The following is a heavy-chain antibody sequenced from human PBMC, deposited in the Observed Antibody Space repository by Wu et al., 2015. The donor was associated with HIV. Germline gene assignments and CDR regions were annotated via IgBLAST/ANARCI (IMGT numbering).Heavy chain of an antibody. CDR3: ARDWQFHVIFDDYYIDV. V-gene: IGHV1-2*02. CDR1: GYTFTDYY. D-gene: IGHD3-3*02. J-gene: IGHJ6*03. CDR2: INPESGDT. Sequence: QVQLVQSGAEVKKPGASVNVSCKASGYTFTDYYLHWVRQAPGQGLQWMGWINPESGDTNYAQTFKGRISMTRDTSINTAYMLLTGLKSNDTALYFCARDWQFHVIFDDYYIDVWGKGTRVIISS.